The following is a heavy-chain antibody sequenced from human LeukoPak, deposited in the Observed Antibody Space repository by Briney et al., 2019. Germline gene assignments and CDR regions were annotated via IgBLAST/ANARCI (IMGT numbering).Heavy chain of an antibody. CDR2: IWYDGSNK. CDR1: GFTFSSYG. D-gene: IGHD1-14*01. J-gene: IGHJ4*02. CDR3: ANNPIPYYFDY. V-gene: IGHV3-33*06. Sequence: GGSLRFSCAASGFTFSSYGRHWVRQAPGKGLEWVAVIWYDGSNKYYADSVKGRFTISRDNSKNTLYLQMNSLRAEDTAVYYCANNPIPYYFDYWGQGTLVTVSS.